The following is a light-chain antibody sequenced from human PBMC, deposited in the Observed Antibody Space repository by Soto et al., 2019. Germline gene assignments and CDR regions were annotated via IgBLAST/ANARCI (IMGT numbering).Light chain of an antibody. J-gene: IGLJ1*01. CDR1: SSDVGGYNY. CDR3: SSYTSSITRYV. CDR2: EFS. V-gene: IGLV2-14*01. Sequence: QSALTQPASVSGSPGQSITISCTGTSSDVGGYNYVSWYQQHPGKAPKLMIYEFSNRPSGVSPRFSGSKSGNTASLTISGLQAEDEADYYCSSYTSSITRYVFGAGTKVTVL.